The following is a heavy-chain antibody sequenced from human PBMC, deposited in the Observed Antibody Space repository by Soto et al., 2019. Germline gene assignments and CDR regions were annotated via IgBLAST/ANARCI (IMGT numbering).Heavy chain of an antibody. J-gene: IGHJ6*02. V-gene: IGHV1-3*01. CDR2: INAGNGNT. Sequence: SVKVSCKASGYTFTSYAMHWVRQAPGQRLEWMGWINAGNGNTKYSQKFQGRVTITRDTSASTASMELSSLRSEDTAVYYCARDIVVVPAAHYYSYYGMHVWGQGTTVTVS. D-gene: IGHD2-2*01. CDR1: GYTFTSYA. CDR3: ARDIVVVPAAHYYSYYGMHV.